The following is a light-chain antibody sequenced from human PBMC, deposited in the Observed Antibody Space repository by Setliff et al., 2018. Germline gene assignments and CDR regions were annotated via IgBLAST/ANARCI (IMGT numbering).Light chain of an antibody. J-gene: IGLJ1*01. CDR3: CSYAASYNPYV. CDR1: SRDIGAYNS. Sequence: QSALTQPPSASGSPGQSLTISCTGTSRDIGAYNSVSWHQQHPGKAPKLLIYEVTKRPSGVPDRFSGSKSGNTASLTVSGLQADDEADYFCCSYAASYNPYVFGSGTKV. CDR2: EVT. V-gene: IGLV2-8*01.